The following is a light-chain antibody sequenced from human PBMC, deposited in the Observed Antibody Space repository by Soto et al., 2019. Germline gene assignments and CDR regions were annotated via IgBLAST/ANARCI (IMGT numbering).Light chain of an antibody. J-gene: IGLJ3*02. CDR3: SSYTSSSTLV. CDR2: EVT. Sequence: QSALTQPASVSGSPGQSITISCTGTSSDIGGYNYVSWYQQHPGKAPKLMIYEVTNRPSGVSSRFSGSKSGNTASLTISALQAEDEADYYCSSYTSSSTLVFGGGTKLTV. CDR1: SSDIGGYNY. V-gene: IGLV2-14*01.